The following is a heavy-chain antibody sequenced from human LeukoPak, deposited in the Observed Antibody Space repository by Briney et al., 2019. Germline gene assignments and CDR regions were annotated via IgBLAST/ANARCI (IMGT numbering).Heavy chain of an antibody. CDR2: IDSDGSNT. CDR1: GFTFSSHW. D-gene: IGHD2-15*01. V-gene: IGHV3-74*01. J-gene: IGHJ3*02. Sequence: GGSLRLSCAASGFTFSSHWMHWVRQAPGEGPVWVSHIDSDGSNTGYADSVKGRFTSSRDNAKNTLYLEMNSLRDEDTAVYYCARDSPDIVVVVAATVDAFDIWGQGTMVTVSS. CDR3: ARDSPDIVVVVAATVDAFDI.